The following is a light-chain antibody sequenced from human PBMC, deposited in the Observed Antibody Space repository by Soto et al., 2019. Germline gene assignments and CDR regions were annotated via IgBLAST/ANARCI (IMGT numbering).Light chain of an antibody. Sequence: QSVLTQPASVSGSPGQSITISCTGTISDVGGYNYVSWYQQHPGKAPKLMIYDVSNRPSGVSNRFSGSKSGNTASLTISGLQAEDEADYYCSSYTSSSTIGVFGTGTKLTVL. CDR3: SSYTSSSTIGV. V-gene: IGLV2-14*01. CDR2: DVS. J-gene: IGLJ1*01. CDR1: ISDVGGYNY.